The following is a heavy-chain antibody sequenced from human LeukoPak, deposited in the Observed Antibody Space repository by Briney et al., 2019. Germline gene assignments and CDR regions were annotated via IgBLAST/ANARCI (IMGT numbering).Heavy chain of an antibody. CDR1: GGSFSGYY. J-gene: IGHJ4*02. D-gene: IGHD3-22*01. CDR3: ARVGGDYDSSGENDY. Sequence: SETLSLTCAVYGGSFSGYYWSWIRQPPGKGLEWIGEINHSGSTNYNPSLKSRVTISVDTSKNQFSLKLSSVTAADTAVYCCARVGGDYDSSGENDYWGQGTLVTVSS. V-gene: IGHV4-34*01. CDR2: INHSGST.